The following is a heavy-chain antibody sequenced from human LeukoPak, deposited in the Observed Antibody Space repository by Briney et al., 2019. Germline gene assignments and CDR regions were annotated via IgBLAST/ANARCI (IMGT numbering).Heavy chain of an antibody. CDR1: GGSINRYY. CDR2: IYYSGST. CDR3: ARHSTGDYSNPHFDY. D-gene: IGHD4-11*01. Sequence: SETLSLTCSVSGGSINRYYWSWIRQPPGTGLEWIGYIYYSGSTNYKPSLKSRVIISVYTSKNQFSLKLSSVTAADTAVYYCARHSTGDYSNPHFDYWGQGTLVTVSS. J-gene: IGHJ4*02. V-gene: IGHV4-59*08.